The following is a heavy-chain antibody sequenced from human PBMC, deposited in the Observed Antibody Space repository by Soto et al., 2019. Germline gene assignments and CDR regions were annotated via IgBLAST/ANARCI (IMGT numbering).Heavy chain of an antibody. CDR2: ISYDGSNK. Sequence: GGSLRLSCAASGFPFSSFAMHWVRQSPGKALEWVAVISYDGSNKYYADSVKGRFTISRDNSKNTLYLQMDSLRAEDTAVYFCARDLQISAGGHRYFDYWCQGTLVNASS. V-gene: IGHV3-30-3*01. CDR3: ARDLQISAGGHRYFDY. CDR1: GFPFSSFA. J-gene: IGHJ4*02. D-gene: IGHD6-13*01.